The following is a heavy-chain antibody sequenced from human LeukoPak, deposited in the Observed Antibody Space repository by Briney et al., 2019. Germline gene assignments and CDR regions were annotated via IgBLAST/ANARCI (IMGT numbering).Heavy chain of an antibody. D-gene: IGHD3-22*01. CDR1: AFTFSSCG. J-gene: IGHJ6*03. V-gene: IGHV3-30*02. CDR2: NRYDGSNK. Sequence: GGSLRLSCAASAFTFSSCGMQWARQAPGKGLEGGAFNRYDGSNKYYADSVKGRFTISRDNSKNTLYLQMDSLRAEDTAVYYCAKDGGGYYPSYYYYMDVWGKGTTVTISS. CDR3: AKDGGGYYPSYYYYMDV.